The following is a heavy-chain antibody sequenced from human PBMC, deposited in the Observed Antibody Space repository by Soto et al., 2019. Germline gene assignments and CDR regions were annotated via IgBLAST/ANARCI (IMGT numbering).Heavy chain of an antibody. J-gene: IGHJ6*02. CDR3: AREGHTMITTHYYGLGV. D-gene: IGHD3-22*01. CDR1: GFTFSDYL. CDR2: INSVSSFT. Sequence: QVQLVESGGGLVKPGGSLRLSCTASGFTFSDYLMSWIRQAPGKGLEWVSYINSVSSFTSYADSVQGRFTISRDNAKNSLFLQMDGLRAEDTAVYYCAREGHTMITTHYYGLGVWGQGTTVTVS. V-gene: IGHV3-11*06.